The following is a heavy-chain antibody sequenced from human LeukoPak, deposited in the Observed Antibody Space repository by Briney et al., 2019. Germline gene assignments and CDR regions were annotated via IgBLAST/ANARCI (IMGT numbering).Heavy chain of an antibody. CDR3: ARDRGYCSGGSCYSGFYY. CDR1: GLTLSSNW. V-gene: IGHV3-7*05. CDR2: IKEDGSQK. Sequence: PGGSLRLSCVASGLTLSSNWMGWVRQAPGKGLEWVATIKEDGSQKYYVGSVKGRFTISRDNAMYSLYLQMNSLRAEDTAVYYCARDRGYCSGGSCYSGFYYWGQGTLVTVSS. J-gene: IGHJ4*02. D-gene: IGHD2-15*01.